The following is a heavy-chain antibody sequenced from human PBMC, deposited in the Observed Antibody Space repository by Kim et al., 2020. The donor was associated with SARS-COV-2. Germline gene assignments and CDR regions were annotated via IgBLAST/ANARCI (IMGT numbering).Heavy chain of an antibody. CDR3: AKLWEPTELFDY. D-gene: IGHD1-26*01. Sequence: YYADSVKGRFTISRDNSKNTLYLQMNSLRAEDTAVYYCAKLWEPTELFDYWGQGTLVTFSS. J-gene: IGHJ4*02. V-gene: IGHV3-23*01.